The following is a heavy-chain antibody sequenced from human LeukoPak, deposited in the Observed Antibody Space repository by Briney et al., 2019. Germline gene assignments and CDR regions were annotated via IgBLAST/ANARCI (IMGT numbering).Heavy chain of an antibody. CDR1: GFIFSNSA. CDR3: AKDIEEWLVKGGGCFDY. Sequence: GRSLRLSCAASGFIFSNSAMHWVRQAPGKGLEWVAVISYDGSNKYYADSVKGRFTISRDNSKNTLYLQMNSLRAEDTAVYYCAKDIEEWLVKGGGCFDYWGQGALVTVSS. J-gene: IGHJ4*02. CDR2: ISYDGSNK. D-gene: IGHD6-19*01. V-gene: IGHV3-30*18.